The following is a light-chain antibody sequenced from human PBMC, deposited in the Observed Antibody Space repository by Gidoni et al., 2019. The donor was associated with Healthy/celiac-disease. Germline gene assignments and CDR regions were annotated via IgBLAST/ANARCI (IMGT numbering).Light chain of an antibody. J-gene: IGLJ3*02. CDR3: QTWGTGIRV. V-gene: IGLV4-69*01. CDR1: SGHSSYA. CDR2: INSDGRH. Sequence: QLVLTQSPSASASLGASVKLTCTLSSGHSSYAIAWHQQQPAKGPRYLMKINSDGRHSKGDGVPDRFSGSSSGAERYLTISSLQSEDEADYYCQTWGTGIRVFGGGTKVTVL.